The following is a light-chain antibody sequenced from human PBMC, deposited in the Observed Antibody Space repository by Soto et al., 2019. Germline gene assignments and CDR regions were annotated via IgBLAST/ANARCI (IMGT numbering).Light chain of an antibody. J-gene: IGKJ1*01. CDR1: QSVRSS. V-gene: IGKV3-11*01. Sequence: EILLTQSPATLSLSPGERATLSCRASQSVRSSLAWYQQKPGQAPRLLIYDASTRATGIPARFSGSGSGPDFTLTISNLAPEDFAVYYCQQRSRWPWTFGQGDTVELK. CDR3: QQRSRWPWT. CDR2: DAS.